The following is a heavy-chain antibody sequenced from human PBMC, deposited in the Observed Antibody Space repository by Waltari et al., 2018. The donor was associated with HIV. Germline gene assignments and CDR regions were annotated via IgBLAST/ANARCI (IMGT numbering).Heavy chain of an antibody. Sequence: DGQLMESGGGLVQPGGSLRLSCVGTDFSFGSFWMTWVRQAQGKGLEGVANIQPAGNEKYYVDSVKGRFTVSRDNARNSLYLDMDNMRAEDTAMYYCATNGDWSFDVWGQGTKVTVSP. CDR3: ATNGDWSFDV. CDR1: DFSFGSFW. V-gene: IGHV3-7*03. J-gene: IGHJ3*01. CDR2: IQPAGNEK. D-gene: IGHD3-9*01.